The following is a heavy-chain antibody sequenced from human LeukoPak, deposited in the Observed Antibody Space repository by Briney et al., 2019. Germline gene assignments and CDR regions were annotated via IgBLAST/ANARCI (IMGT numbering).Heavy chain of an antibody. CDR2: IYHSGST. J-gene: IGHJ6*03. Sequence: PSETLSLTCAVSGYSISSGYYWGWIRQPPGKGLEWIGSIYHSGSTYYNPSLKSRVTTSVDTSKNQFSLKLSSVTAADTAVYYCARDNWNYPNYYYYMDVWGKGTTVTVSS. CDR3: ARDNWNYPNYYYYMDV. CDR1: GYSISSGYY. V-gene: IGHV4-38-2*02. D-gene: IGHD1-7*01.